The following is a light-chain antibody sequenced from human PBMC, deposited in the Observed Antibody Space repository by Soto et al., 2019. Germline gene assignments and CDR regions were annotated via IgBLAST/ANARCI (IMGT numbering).Light chain of an antibody. J-gene: IGLJ1*01. CDR1: SSDIGGYNY. Sequence: QSALAKPPSAYGFPGQSVTISCTGTSSDIGGYNYVSWYQQHPGKAPKLMIYEVSKRPSGVPDRFSGSKSGNTASLTVSGLQAEDEADYYCSSYAGSNNYVFGSGTKVTVL. V-gene: IGLV2-8*01. CDR2: EVS. CDR3: SSYAGSNNYV.